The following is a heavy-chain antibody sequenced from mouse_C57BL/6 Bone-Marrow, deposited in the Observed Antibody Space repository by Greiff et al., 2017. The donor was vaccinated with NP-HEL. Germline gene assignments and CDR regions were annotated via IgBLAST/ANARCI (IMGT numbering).Heavy chain of an antibody. CDR1: GYTFTDYN. V-gene: IGHV1-18*01. CDR3: ARGITTVEGYYFDY. Sequence: VQLQQSGPELVKPGASVKIPCKASGYTFTDYNMDWVKQSHGKSLEWIGDINPNNGGTIYNQKFKGKATLTVDKSSSTAYMELRSLTSEDTAVYDGARGITTVEGYYFDYWGQGTTLTVSS. D-gene: IGHD1-1*01. J-gene: IGHJ2*01. CDR2: INPNNGGT.